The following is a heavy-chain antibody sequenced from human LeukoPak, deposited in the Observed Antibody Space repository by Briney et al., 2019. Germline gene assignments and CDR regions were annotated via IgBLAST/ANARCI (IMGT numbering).Heavy chain of an antibody. CDR3: AKEKREYYYDSSGYYSFYYGMDV. Sequence: GGSLRLSCAASGFTFSSYGMHWVRQALGKGLEWVAVISYDGSNKYYADSVKGRFTISRDNSKNTLYLQMNSLRAEDTALHYCAKEKREYYYDSSGYYSFYYGMDVWGQGTTVTVSS. CDR1: GFTFSSYG. V-gene: IGHV3-30*18. J-gene: IGHJ6*02. CDR2: ISYDGSNK. D-gene: IGHD3-22*01.